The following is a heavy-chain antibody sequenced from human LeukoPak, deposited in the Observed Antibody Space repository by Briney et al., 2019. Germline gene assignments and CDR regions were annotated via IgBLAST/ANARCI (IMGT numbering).Heavy chain of an antibody. V-gene: IGHV3-30*03. CDR1: GFTFSSYS. CDR3: ARDPRSIVVTASVDF. D-gene: IGHD2-21*02. CDR2: ISYDGSNK. Sequence: GGSLRLSCAASGFTFSSYSMNWVRQAPGKGLEWVAVISYDGSNKYYADSVKGRFTISRDNSKNTLYLQMNSLRAEDTAVYYCARDPRSIVVTASVDFWGQGALVTVSS. J-gene: IGHJ4*02.